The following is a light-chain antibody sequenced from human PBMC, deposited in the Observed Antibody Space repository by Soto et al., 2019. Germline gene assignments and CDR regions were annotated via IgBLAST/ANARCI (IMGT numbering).Light chain of an antibody. J-gene: IGLJ2*01. CDR3: VLYMGSDVV. V-gene: IGLV8-61*01. CDR1: SGSVSTSYY. Sequence: QTVVTQEPSFSVSPGGTVTLTCVLSSGSVSTSYYPSWYQQTPGQAPRTLIYSTNTRSSGVPDRFSGSILGNKAALTITGAQADDESDYYCVLYMGSDVVFGGGTKLTVL. CDR2: STN.